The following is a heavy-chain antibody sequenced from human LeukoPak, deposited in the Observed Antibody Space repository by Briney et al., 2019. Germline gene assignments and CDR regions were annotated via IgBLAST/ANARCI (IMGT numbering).Heavy chain of an antibody. CDR3: ARDSGGNRNWFDP. V-gene: IGHV4-34*01. D-gene: IGHD4-23*01. J-gene: IGHJ5*02. CDR2: INHSGSA. Sequence: GSLRLSCAASGFTFSDYYMTWIRQPPGKGLEWIGEINHSGSANYNPSLKSRVTISVDASKSQFSLRLSSVTAADTAVYYCARDSGGNRNWFDPWGQGTLVTVSS. CDR1: GFTFSDYY.